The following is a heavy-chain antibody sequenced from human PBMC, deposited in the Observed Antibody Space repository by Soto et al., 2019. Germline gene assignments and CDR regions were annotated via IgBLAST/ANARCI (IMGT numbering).Heavy chain of an antibody. Sequence: QVQLVESGGGVVQPGRSLRLSCAASGFTFSSYGMHWVRQAPGRGLEWVAVISYDGSNKYYADSVKGRFTISRDNSKNTLYLQMNSLRAEDTAVYYCAKDLGQWLAYDSVDIWGHGTMVTVSS. CDR1: GFTFSSYG. CDR2: ISYDGSNK. CDR3: AKDLGQWLAYDSVDI. V-gene: IGHV3-30*18. D-gene: IGHD6-19*01. J-gene: IGHJ3*02.